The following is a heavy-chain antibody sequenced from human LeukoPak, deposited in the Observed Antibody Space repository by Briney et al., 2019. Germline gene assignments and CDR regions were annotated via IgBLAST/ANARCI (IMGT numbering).Heavy chain of an antibody. D-gene: IGHD2-15*01. CDR1: GFTFSSYA. V-gene: IGHV3-64*01. CDR3: ARDGSDCRGGTCDRGPYDY. Sequence: PGGSLRLSCAASGFTFSSYAMHWVRQAPGEGLEYVSAITNNGGSTYYGKSLKGRFTISRDNSKNTLYLQMGSLRADDMAVYYCARDGSDCRGGTCDRGPYDYWGQGTLVTVSS. J-gene: IGHJ4*02. CDR2: ITNNGGST.